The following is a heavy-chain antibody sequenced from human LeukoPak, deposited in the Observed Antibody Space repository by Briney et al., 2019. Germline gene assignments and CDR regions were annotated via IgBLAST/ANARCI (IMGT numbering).Heavy chain of an antibody. D-gene: IGHD6-19*01. CDR3: TTAPGIAVAGTFPRFDY. V-gene: IGHV3-15*01. CDR2: IKSKTDGGTT. J-gene: IGHJ4*02. CDR1: GFTFSNAW. Sequence: GGSLRLSRAASGFTFSNAWMSWVRQAPGKGLEWVGRIKSKTDGGTTDYAAPVKGRFTISRGDSKNTLYLQMNSLKTEDTAVYYCTTAPGIAVAGTFPRFDYWGQGTLVTVSS.